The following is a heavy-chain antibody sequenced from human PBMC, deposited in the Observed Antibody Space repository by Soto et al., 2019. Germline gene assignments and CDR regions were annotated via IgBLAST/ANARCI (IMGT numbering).Heavy chain of an antibody. CDR1: GFTFSTFA. CDR3: VRGSSCSNGVRYNLGWFGP. D-gene: IGHD2-8*01. Sequence: ESGGGVVQPGRSLRLSCTASGFTFSTFALHWVRQGPGKGLEWVAIIWPDGNDKYYADSVKGRFTISSDNSKNTLSLQMNSLRAEDTAVYYCVRGSSCSNGVRYNLGWFGPWAREPWSPSPQ. V-gene: IGHV3-33*01. CDR2: IWPDGNDK. J-gene: IGHJ5*02.